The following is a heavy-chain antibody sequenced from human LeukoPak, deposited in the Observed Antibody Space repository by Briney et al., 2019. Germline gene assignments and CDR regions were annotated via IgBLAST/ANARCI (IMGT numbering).Heavy chain of an antibody. CDR2: IYHSGST. J-gene: IGHJ6*03. Sequence: PSETLSLTCTVSGGSISSYYWSWIRQPAGKGLEWIGSIYHSGSTYYNPSLKSRVTISVDTSKNQFSLKLSSVTAADMAVYYCARSGDPSLYYYYYMDVWGKGTTVTISS. CDR1: GGSISSYY. V-gene: IGHV4-4*07. D-gene: IGHD4-17*01. CDR3: ARSGDPSLYYYYYMDV.